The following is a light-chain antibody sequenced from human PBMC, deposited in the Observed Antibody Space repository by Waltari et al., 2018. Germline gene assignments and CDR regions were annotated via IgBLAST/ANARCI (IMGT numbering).Light chain of an antibody. CDR2: AAS. J-gene: IGKJ3*01. CDR1: QTISIY. V-gene: IGKV1-39*01. CDR3: QHSYSTPPFT. Sequence: DIQMTQSPSSLSASVGARVTISCRESQTISIYLNWFQQKPGKAPKLLIYAASSLQSGVPSRFSGSGSGTDFTLTISSLQPEDFATYYCQHSYSTPPFTFGHGTKVDIK.